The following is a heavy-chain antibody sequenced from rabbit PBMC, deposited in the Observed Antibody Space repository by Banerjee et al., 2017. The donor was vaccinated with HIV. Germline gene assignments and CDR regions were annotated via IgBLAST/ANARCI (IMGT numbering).Heavy chain of an antibody. V-gene: IGHV1S47*01. CDR3: ARDLAGVIGWNFGL. J-gene: IGHJ3*01. CDR2: IYAGDGNT. D-gene: IGHD4-1*01. Sequence: QEQLVESGGGLVQPEGSLTLTCKASGFDFSSNAMCWVRQAPGKGPEWIACIYAGDGNTYYASWAKGRFTISKTSSTTVTLEMTSLTAADTATYFCARDLAGVIGWNFGLWGQGTLVT. CDR1: GFDFSSNA.